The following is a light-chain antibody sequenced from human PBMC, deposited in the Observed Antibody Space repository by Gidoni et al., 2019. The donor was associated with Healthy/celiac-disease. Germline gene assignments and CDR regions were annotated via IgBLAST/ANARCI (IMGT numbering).Light chain of an antibody. V-gene: IGKV1-39*01. CDR3: QQSYSTRPT. Sequence: RVTITCRASQSISSYLNWYQQKPGKAPKLLIYAASSLQSGVPSRFSGSGSGTDFTLTISSLQPEDFATYYCQQSYSTRPTFGQGTKVEIK. CDR2: AAS. CDR1: QSISSY. J-gene: IGKJ1*01.